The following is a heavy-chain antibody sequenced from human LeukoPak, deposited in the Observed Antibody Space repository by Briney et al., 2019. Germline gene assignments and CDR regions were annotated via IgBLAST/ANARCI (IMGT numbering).Heavy chain of an antibody. D-gene: IGHD1-26*01. CDR3: AKSSIVGATGGYFDY. CDR1: GFTFSSYG. Sequence: GGSLRLSCAASGFTFSSYGMHWVRQAPGKGREWVAFIRYDGSNKYYADSVKGRFTISRDNSKNTLYLQMNSLRAEDTAVYYCAKSSIVGATGGYFDYWGQGTLVTVSS. J-gene: IGHJ4*02. CDR2: IRYDGSNK. V-gene: IGHV3-30*02.